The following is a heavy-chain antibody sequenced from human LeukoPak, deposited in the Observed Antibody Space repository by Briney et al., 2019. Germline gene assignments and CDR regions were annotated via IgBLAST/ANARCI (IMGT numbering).Heavy chain of an antibody. J-gene: IGHJ4*02. CDR2: MHTSGSA. V-gene: IGHV4-4*07. CDR3: ASRTPAWYFDQ. CDR1: GGSISPYH. Sequence: SETLSLTCTVSGGSISPYHWTWTRQPAGKGLEWIGRMHTSGSANYNPSLKSRVSISVDRSKNQFSLKLTSVTAADTAVYYCASRTPAWYFDQWGQGSLVTVSS.